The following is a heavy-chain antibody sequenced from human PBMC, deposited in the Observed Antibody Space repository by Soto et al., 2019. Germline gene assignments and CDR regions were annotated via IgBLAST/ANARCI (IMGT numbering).Heavy chain of an antibody. CDR3: ANSWTTLTTGFDF. CDR2: ISSDGSEK. D-gene: IGHD4-17*01. V-gene: IGHV3-30*18. CDR1: GFTFSNYA. Sequence: GGSLRLSCVASGFTFSNYAMHWVRQAPGKGLGWVAVISSDGSEKYYLDSVRDRFTTSRDNSKNTLYLQMNNLRPEDTAMYYCANSWTTLTTGFDFWGQGALVTVSS. J-gene: IGHJ4*02.